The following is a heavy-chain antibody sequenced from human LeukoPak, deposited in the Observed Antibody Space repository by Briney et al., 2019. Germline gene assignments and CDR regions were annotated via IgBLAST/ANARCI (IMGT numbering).Heavy chain of an antibody. CDR2: ISGDSNHV. J-gene: IGHJ4*02. V-gene: IGHV3-21*06. CDR3: ARVVRWSSLDY. Sequence: PGGSLRLSCGTSGFTLTYYTMNWVRQAPGKGLEWLSSISGDSNHVYYAESVKGRFTISRDNADNSLFLQMDSLRAEDTAIYYCARVVRWSSLDYWGQGTLVTVSS. D-gene: IGHD3-3*01. CDR1: GFTLTYYT.